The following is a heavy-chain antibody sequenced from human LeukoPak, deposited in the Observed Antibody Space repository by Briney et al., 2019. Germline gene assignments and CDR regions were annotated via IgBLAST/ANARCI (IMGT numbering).Heavy chain of an antibody. J-gene: IGHJ5*02. V-gene: IGHV1-2*02. CDR2: IDPNRGGT. D-gene: IGHD6-13*01. CDR3: ARRVSSWSEGWFDP. CDR1: GYTFTVYY. Sequence: ASVNVSCKASGYTFTVYYMHWVRQAPGQGLEWMGWIDPNRGGTNYGQKFQGRVTMTRDTSITTAYMELGRLRSDDTAVYYCARRVSSWSEGWFDPWGQGTLVTVSS.